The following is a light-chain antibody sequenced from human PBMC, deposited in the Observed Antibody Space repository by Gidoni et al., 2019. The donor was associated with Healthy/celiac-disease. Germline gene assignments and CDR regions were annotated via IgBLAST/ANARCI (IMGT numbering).Light chain of an antibody. CDR3: SSYAGSNNLRV. V-gene: IGLV2-8*01. CDR1: SSDVGGYNY. Sequence: QSALTPPPSASGSPGQSVTISCTGTSSDVGGYNYVSWYQQHPGKAPKLMIYEVSKRPSGVPDCFSGSKSGNTASLTVSGLQAEDEADYYCSSYAGSNNLRVFGTGTKVTVL. J-gene: IGLJ1*01. CDR2: EVS.